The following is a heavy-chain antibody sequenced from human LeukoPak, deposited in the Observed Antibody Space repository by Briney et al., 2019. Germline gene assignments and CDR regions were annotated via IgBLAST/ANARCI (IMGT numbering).Heavy chain of an antibody. Sequence: ASVKVSCKASGYTFTSYDINWVRRATGQGPEWMGWMNPDSGNTGYAQKFQGRVTMTRNTSISTAYMELSSLRPEDTAVFYCARTTSKKNTLDYWGQGTQVTVSS. D-gene: IGHD2/OR15-2a*01. J-gene: IGHJ4*02. CDR3: ARTTSKKNTLDY. CDR1: GYTFTSYD. V-gene: IGHV1-8*01. CDR2: MNPDSGNT.